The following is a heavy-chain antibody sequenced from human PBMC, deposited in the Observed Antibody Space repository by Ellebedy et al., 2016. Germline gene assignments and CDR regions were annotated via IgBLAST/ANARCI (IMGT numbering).Heavy chain of an antibody. CDR2: INPNSGGT. Sequence: ASVKVSXKASGYTFTGYYMHWVRQAPGQGLGWMGWINPNSGGTNYAQKLQGRVTMTTDTSTSTAYMELRSLRSDDTAVYYCARYYDILTEDYYYGMDVWGQGTTVTVSS. D-gene: IGHD3-9*01. CDR3: ARYYDILTEDYYYGMDV. CDR1: GYTFTGYY. J-gene: IGHJ6*02. V-gene: IGHV1-2*02.